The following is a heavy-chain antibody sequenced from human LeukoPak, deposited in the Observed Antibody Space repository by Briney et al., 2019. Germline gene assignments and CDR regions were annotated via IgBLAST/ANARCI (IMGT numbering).Heavy chain of an antibody. CDR3: AKTTVTSEEYFYYYMDV. J-gene: IGHJ6*03. CDR1: GYTFTSYG. D-gene: IGHD4-17*01. V-gene: IGHV1-18*01. CDR2: IITYNGNT. Sequence: ASVKVSCKTSGYTFTSYGLIWVRQAPGQGLEWMGCIITYNGNTYYSQKLQGRVTMTTDTSTSTAYTELRSLRSDDTAVYYCAKTTVTSEEYFYYYMDVWGKGTTVTVSS.